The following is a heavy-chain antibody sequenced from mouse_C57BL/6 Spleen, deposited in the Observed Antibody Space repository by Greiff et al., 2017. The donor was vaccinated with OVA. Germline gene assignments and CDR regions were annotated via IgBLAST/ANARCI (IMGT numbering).Heavy chain of an antibody. V-gene: IGHV1-50*01. CDR2: IDPSDSYT. Sequence: QVQLQQPGAELVKPGASVKLSCKASGYTFTSYWMQWVKQRPGQGLEWIGEIDPSDSYTNYNQKFKGKATLTVDTSSSTAYMQLSSLTSEDSAVYYCAAIYDGYYWYFDVWGTGTTVTVSS. CDR1: GYTFTSYW. J-gene: IGHJ1*03. CDR3: AAIYDGYYWYFDV. D-gene: IGHD2-3*01.